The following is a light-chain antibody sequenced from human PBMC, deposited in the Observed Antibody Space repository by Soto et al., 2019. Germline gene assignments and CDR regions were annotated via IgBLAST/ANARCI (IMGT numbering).Light chain of an antibody. Sequence: CKSSQSLLHSDGKIYLYWYLQKPGQPPQLLIYEVSNRFSGVPDRFSGSGSGTDFTLKISSLQPDDFATYYCQQYITYRTFGQGTKVDIK. J-gene: IGKJ1*01. CDR2: EVS. CDR1: QSLLHSDGKIY. V-gene: IGKV2D-29*01. CDR3: QQYITYRT.